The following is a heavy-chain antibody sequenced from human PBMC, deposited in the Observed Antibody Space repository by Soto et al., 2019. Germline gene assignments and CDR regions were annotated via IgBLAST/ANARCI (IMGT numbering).Heavy chain of an antibody. CDR1: GASINSGGYY. CDR3: ASGKAWEVLLAY. Sequence: QVQLQESGPGLVKPSQTLSLTCTVSGASINSGGYYWSWIRQLPGKGLEWIGDIYFSGSTYYNPSLESRVTISRDTSQNQFSLQLSSVTAADTAVYYCASGKAWEVLLAYWGQGTLATVSS. V-gene: IGHV4-31*03. D-gene: IGHD1-26*01. J-gene: IGHJ4*02. CDR2: IYFSGST.